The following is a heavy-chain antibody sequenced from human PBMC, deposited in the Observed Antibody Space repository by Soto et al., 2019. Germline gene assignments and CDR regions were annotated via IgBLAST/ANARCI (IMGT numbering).Heavy chain of an antibody. CDR2: IFYNGTT. Sequence: SETLSLTCSVSGVTLTSYYWSWIRQTPGKTLEWIGCIFYNGTTNYNPSLQSRVTISLDMSKNQFSLELNSVTAEDTALYYCARGKGTHRYWGRGTLVTVSS. V-gene: IGHV4-59*01. J-gene: IGHJ4*02. CDR1: GVTLTSYY. D-gene: IGHD3-10*01. CDR3: ARGKGTHRY.